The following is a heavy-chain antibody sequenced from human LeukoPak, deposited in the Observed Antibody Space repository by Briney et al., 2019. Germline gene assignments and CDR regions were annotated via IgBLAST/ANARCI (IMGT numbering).Heavy chain of an antibody. V-gene: IGHV1-69*01. CDR3: ARPLNTMVRGITTATDFFSYAMDV. Sequence: SVKVSCKASGGTFGSYAISWVRQAPGQGLEWMGGILPRFGATKYSQKFQDRVTITADVSTTTVYMDLTSLSSEDTALYYCARPLNTMVRGITTATDFFSYAMDVWGQGTAVTVSS. CDR1: GGTFGSYA. CDR2: ILPRFGAT. D-gene: IGHD3-10*01. J-gene: IGHJ6*02.